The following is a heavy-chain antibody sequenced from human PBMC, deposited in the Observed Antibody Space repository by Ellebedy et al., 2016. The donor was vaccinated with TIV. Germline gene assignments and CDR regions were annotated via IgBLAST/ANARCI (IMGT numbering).Heavy chain of an antibody. CDR3: ARDPGGGGDYGDNWFDP. J-gene: IGHJ5*02. Sequence: GESLKISCEASGITVRDYFMNWVRQAPGKGLEWVSVLYKDGKSNYTDSVNGRFTVSRDNSKKPLYLQMDSLRAEDTAVYYCARDPGGGGDYGDNWFDPWGQGTLITVSS. V-gene: IGHV3-66*01. D-gene: IGHD4-17*01. CDR1: GITVRDYF. CDR2: LYKDGKS.